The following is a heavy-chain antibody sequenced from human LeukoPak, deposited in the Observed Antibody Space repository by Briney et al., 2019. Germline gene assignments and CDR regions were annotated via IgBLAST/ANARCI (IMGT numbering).Heavy chain of an antibody. CDR1: GGTFSSYT. D-gene: IGHD3-10*01. CDR3: ARRSGSYMRDY. Sequence: GASVKVSCKASGGTFSSYTISWVRQAPGQGLAWMGRIIPILGIANYAQKFQGRVTITADKSTSTAYMELSSLRSEDTAVYYCARRSGSYMRDYWGQGTLVTVSS. V-gene: IGHV1-69*02. CDR2: IIPILGIA. J-gene: IGHJ4*02.